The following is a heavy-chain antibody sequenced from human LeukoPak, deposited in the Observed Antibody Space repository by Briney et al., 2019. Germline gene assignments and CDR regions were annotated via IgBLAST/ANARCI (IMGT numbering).Heavy chain of an antibody. D-gene: IGHD3-10*01. V-gene: IGHV3-66*01. CDR1: GFTVSSNY. CDR2: IYSGGST. Sequence: PGGSLRLSCAASGFTVSSNYMSWVRQAPGKGLEWVSVIYSGGSTYYADSVEGRFTISRDNSKNTLYLQMNSLRAEDTAVYYCARDAEIWFGESYYFDYWGQGTLVTVSS. CDR3: ARDAEIWFGESYYFDY. J-gene: IGHJ4*02.